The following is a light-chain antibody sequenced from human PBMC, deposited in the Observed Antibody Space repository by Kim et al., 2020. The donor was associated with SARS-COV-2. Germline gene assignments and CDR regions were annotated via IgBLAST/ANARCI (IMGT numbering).Light chain of an antibody. V-gene: IGLV3-9*01. CDR1: NIGCKN. CDR3: QQWDSRADVV. Sequence: SYELTQPLSVSVAMGQTARITCGGDNIGCKNVHWYQQKPGQASVLVIYRDSNRPSGIPYRFSVSNSGNTATLTISRAQAGDETNYYCQQWDSRADVVFGG. CDR2: RDS. J-gene: IGLJ2*01.